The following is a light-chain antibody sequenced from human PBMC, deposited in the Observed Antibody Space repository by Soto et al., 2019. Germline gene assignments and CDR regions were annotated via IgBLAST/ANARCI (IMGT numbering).Light chain of an antibody. Sequence: DIQMTQSPSSLSASVGDRVTITCRASQAISIFLNWYQQKPGKAPDLLIYAASTLQTGVPSRFSGNGSGTDFALTISSLRPEDFATYYCQQTYRLAVFSFGPGTKVDIK. CDR3: QQTYRLAVFS. J-gene: IGKJ3*01. CDR1: QAISIF. CDR2: AAS. V-gene: IGKV1-39*01.